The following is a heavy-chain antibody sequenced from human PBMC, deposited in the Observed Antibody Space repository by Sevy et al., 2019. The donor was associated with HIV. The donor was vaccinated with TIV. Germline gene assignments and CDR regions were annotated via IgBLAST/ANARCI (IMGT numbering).Heavy chain of an antibody. Sequence: GGSLRLSCAASGFTFSSYAMSWVRQAPGKGLEWVSDISGSGGSTYYADSVKGRFTISRDNSKNTLYLQMNSLRAEDTAVYYCAKDRAVVVVAATPLHSWGQGTLVTVSS. CDR2: ISGSGGST. J-gene: IGHJ4*02. CDR1: GFTFSSYA. V-gene: IGHV3-23*01. CDR3: AKDRAVVVVAATPLHS. D-gene: IGHD2-15*01.